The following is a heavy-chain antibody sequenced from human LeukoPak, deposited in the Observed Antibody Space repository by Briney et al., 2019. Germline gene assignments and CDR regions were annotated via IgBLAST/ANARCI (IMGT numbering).Heavy chain of an antibody. D-gene: IGHD6-13*01. V-gene: IGHV3-74*01. CDR2: IIDDGTIT. CDR1: GFTFSSYS. CDR3: ARDSPAAGSDFDY. Sequence: GGSLRLSCAASGFTFSSYSMHWVRQAPGKGLVWVSRIIDDGTITAYAGSVKGRFTISRDNAKNTLYLQMNSLRAEDTAVYYCARDSPAAGSDFDYWGQGNLVTVSS. J-gene: IGHJ4*02.